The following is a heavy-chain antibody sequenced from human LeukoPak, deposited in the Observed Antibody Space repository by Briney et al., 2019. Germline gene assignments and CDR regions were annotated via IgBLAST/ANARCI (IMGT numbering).Heavy chain of an antibody. J-gene: IGHJ4*02. CDR1: GYTFTSYY. CDR3: ASGFTYYYDSSGYYADY. V-gene: IGHV1-46*01. Sequence: GASVKVSCKASGYTFTSYYMHWVRQAPGQGLEWMGIINPSGGSTSYAQKFQGRVTMTRDTSTSTVYMELSSLRSEDTAVYYCASGFTYYYDSSGYYADYWGQGTLVTVSS. D-gene: IGHD3-22*01. CDR2: INPSGGST.